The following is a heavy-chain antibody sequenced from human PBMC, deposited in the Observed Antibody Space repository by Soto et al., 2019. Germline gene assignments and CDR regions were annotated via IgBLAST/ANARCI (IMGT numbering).Heavy chain of an antibody. D-gene: IGHD3-10*01. Sequence: QVQLVQSGAEVKKPGASVKVPCKASGYTFTNYGISWVRQAPGQGLEWMGWINTYNCNTNHAQKFQGRVTMTTDTSTSTAYMELRSLRSDDTAVYYCARGVGSGTYYNQYNWFDPWGQGTLVTVSS. CDR1: GYTFTNYG. V-gene: IGHV1-18*01. CDR2: INTYNCNT. CDR3: ARGVGSGTYYNQYNWFDP. J-gene: IGHJ5*02.